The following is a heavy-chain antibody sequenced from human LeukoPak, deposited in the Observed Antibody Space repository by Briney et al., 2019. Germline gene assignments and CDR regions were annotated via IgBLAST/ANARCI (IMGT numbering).Heavy chain of an antibody. CDR2: IIPILGIA. CDR3: ARSEGQQLVPY. D-gene: IGHD6-13*01. J-gene: IGHJ4*02. CDR1: GGTFSSYA. V-gene: IGHV1-69*04. Sequence: SVTVSCKASGGTFSSYAISWVRQAPGQGLEWMGRIIPILGIANYAQKFQGRVTITADKSTSTAYMELSSLRSEDTAVYYCARSEGQQLVPYWGQGTLVTVSS.